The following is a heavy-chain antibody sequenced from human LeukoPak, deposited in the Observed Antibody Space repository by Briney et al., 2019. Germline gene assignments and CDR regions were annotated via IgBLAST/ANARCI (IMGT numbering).Heavy chain of an antibody. D-gene: IGHD2-15*01. Sequence: PSETLSLTCTVSGGPISSSSYYWGWIRQPPGKGLEWIGSIYYSGSTYYNPSLKSRVTISVDTSKNQFSLKLSSVTAADTAVYYCARTGYCSGGSCYNFDYWGQGTLVTVSS. J-gene: IGHJ4*02. CDR1: GGPISSSSYY. CDR2: IYYSGST. V-gene: IGHV4-39*01. CDR3: ARTGYCSGGSCYNFDY.